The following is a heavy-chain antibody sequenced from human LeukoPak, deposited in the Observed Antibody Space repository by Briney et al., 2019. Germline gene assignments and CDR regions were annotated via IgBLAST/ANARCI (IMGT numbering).Heavy chain of an antibody. CDR1: GYTFTKDG. CDR3: ARDWSEDYNFWNGYYVFDI. Sequence: ASVKVSCKASGYTFTKDGISWVRQAPGQGLEWMGWISVYNGNTKYAQKFQGRVTMTTDTSTSTAYMELRSLRSDDTAVYYCARDWSEDYNFWNGYYVFDIWGQGTLVTVSS. D-gene: IGHD3-3*01. J-gene: IGHJ3*02. V-gene: IGHV1-18*01. CDR2: ISVYNGNT.